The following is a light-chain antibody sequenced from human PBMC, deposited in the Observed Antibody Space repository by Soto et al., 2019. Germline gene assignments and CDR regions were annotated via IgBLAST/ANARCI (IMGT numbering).Light chain of an antibody. V-gene: IGLV1-44*01. CDR1: SSNIGSNS. Sequence: QSVLTQPPSASGTPGQRVTISCSGSSSNIGSNSVNWYQQLPGTAPKLLIYSNDRRPSGVPDRFSGSKSGTSASLAISGLQSEDEADYYCAAWDDCLNGYVFGTGTKVTVL. J-gene: IGLJ1*01. CDR3: AAWDDCLNGYV. CDR2: SND.